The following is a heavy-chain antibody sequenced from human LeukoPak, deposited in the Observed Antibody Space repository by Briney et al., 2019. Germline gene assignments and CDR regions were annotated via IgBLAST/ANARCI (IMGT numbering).Heavy chain of an antibody. CDR3: ARQTGYFRY. V-gene: IGHV4-59*08. CDR1: GGSISSDY. Sequence: TSETLSLTCTVSGGSISSDYWSWIRQPPGKGLEWIGHIYYSGSTNYNPSLKSRVTISVDTSKNQFSLKLNSVTAADTAVYYCARQTGYFRYWGQGTLVAVSS. D-gene: IGHD3-10*01. CDR2: IYYSGST. J-gene: IGHJ1*01.